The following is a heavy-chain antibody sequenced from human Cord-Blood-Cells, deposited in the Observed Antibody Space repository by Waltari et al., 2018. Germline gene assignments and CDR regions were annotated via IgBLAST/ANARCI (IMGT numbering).Heavy chain of an antibody. Sequence: QVQLVQSGAEGKKPVASVTVSCKASGYTFTSYAMHWVRQAPGQRLEWVGWINAGNGNTKYSQKFQGRVTITRDTSASTAYMELSSLRSEDTAVYYCARTTRRPGDYWFDPWGQGTLVTVSS. CDR2: INAGNGNT. D-gene: IGHD4-17*01. CDR1: GYTFTSYA. V-gene: IGHV1-3*01. CDR3: ARTTRRPGDYWFDP. J-gene: IGHJ5*02.